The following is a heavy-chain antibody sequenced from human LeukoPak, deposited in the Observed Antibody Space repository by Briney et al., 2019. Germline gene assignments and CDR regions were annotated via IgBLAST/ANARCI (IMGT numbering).Heavy chain of an antibody. D-gene: IGHD6-19*01. CDR2: ISWNSGSI. V-gene: IGHV3-9*01. CDR1: GFTFDDYA. CDR3: AKETVAGIFDY. Sequence: PGRSLRLSCAASGFTFDDYAMPWVRQAPGKGLEWVSGISWNSGSIGYADSVKGRFTISRDNAKNSLYLQMNSLRAEDTALYYCAKETVAGIFDYWGQGTLVTVSS. J-gene: IGHJ4*02.